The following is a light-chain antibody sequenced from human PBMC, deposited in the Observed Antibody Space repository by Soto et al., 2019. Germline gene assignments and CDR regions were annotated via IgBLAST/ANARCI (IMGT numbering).Light chain of an antibody. CDR3: QQYNSYAIT. CDR1: QSISSW. CDR2: KAS. Sequence: DIQMTQSPSTLSASVGDRVTITCRASQSISSWLAWYQQKPGKAPKLLIYKASSLESGVPSRFSDSGSGTEFTLTISSLQPDDFATCYCQQYNSYAITFGQGTRLEIK. V-gene: IGKV1-5*03. J-gene: IGKJ5*01.